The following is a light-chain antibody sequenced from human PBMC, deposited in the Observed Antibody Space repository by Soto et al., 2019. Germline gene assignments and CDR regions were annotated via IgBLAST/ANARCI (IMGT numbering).Light chain of an antibody. V-gene: IGKV3-20*01. CDR2: VAY. CDR1: QSVSSSY. Sequence: EIVLTQSPGTLSLSPGERATLSCRASQSVSSSYLAWYQQKPGQARRLLIYVAYSMATGIPDSFSGSWSWTDVNLTIIRLEAEDFAVYSCQQYGTRTFGQGTKVDSK. CDR3: QQYGTRT. J-gene: IGKJ1*01.